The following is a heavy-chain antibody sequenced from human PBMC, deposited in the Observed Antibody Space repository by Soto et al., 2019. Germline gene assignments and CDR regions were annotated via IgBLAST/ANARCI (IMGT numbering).Heavy chain of an antibody. Sequence: ASVKVSCKASGYTFTSYGSSWVRLAPGQGLEWMGWISAYNGNTNYAQKLQGRVTMTTDTSTSTAYMELRSLRSDDTAVYYCARADIAKDAFDIWGQGTMVTVSS. J-gene: IGHJ3*02. CDR1: GYTFTSYG. D-gene: IGHD2-21*01. V-gene: IGHV1-18*01. CDR3: ARADIAKDAFDI. CDR2: ISAYNGNT.